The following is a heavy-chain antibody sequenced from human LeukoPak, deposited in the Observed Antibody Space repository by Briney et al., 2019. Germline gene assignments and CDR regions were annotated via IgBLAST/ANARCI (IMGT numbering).Heavy chain of an antibody. CDR3: ARGPWGNGRLFFDY. Sequence: PGESLRLSCAASGFTFSSYAMHWVRQAPGKGLEWVAVLSYDGSSKYYADSVKGRFTISRDNSKNTLFLEMNSLRAEDMAVYYCARGPWGNGRLFFDYWGQGTLVTVSS. V-gene: IGHV3-30-3*01. CDR2: LSYDGSSK. CDR1: GFTFSSYA. J-gene: IGHJ4*02. D-gene: IGHD3-16*01.